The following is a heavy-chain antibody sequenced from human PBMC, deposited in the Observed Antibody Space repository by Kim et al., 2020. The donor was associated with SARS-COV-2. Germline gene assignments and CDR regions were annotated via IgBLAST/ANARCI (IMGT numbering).Heavy chain of an antibody. J-gene: IGHJ6*02. CDR2: IKSKTDGGTT. CDR3: TTDPYDSSRDPYYGMDV. V-gene: IGHV3-15*01. Sequence: GGSLRLSCAASGFTFSNAWMSWVRQAPGKGLEWVGRIKSKTDGGTTDYAAPVKGRFTISRDDSKNTLYLQMNSLKTEDTAVYYCTTDPYDSSRDPYYGMDVWGQGTTVTVSS. CDR1: GFTFSNAW. D-gene: IGHD3-22*01.